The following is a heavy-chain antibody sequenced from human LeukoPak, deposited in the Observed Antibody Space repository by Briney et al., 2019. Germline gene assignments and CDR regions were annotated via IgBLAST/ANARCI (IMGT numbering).Heavy chain of an antibody. V-gene: IGHV4-59*01. CDR1: GGSTSSYY. D-gene: IGHD5-12*01. Sequence: SETLSLTCTVSGGSTSSYYWSWIRQPPGKGLAWIGYIYYSGSTNYNPSLKSRVTISVDTSKNQFSLKLSSVTAADTAVYYCARAHGYDPQWGPQHGMDVWGQGTTVTVSS. J-gene: IGHJ6*02. CDR3: ARAHGYDPQWGPQHGMDV. CDR2: IYYSGST.